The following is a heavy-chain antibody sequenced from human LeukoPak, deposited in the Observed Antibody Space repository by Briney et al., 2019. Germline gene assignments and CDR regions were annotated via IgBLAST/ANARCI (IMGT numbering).Heavy chain of an antibody. CDR3: ASFNYDFWSGYYQNWFDP. V-gene: IGHV1-2*02. CDR1: GYTFTGYY. Sequence: ASVKVSCKASGYTFTGYYMHWVRQAPGQGLEWMGWINPNSGGTNYAQKFQGRVTMTRDTSISTAYMELSRLRSDDTAVYYCASFNYDFWSGYYQNWFDPWGQGTLVTVSS. D-gene: IGHD3-3*01. CDR2: INPNSGGT. J-gene: IGHJ5*02.